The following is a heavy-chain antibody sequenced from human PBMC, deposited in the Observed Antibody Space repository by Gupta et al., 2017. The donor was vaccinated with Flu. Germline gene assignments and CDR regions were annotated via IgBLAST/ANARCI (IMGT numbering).Heavy chain of an antibody. D-gene: IGHD1-1*01. Sequence: QVQLVESGGGVVQPGRSLRLSCAASGFTFSSYGMHWVRQAPGKGLEWVAVISYDGSNKYYADSVKGRFTISRDNSKNTLYLQMNSLRAEDTAVYYCVGSTRNEDFDYWGQGTLVTVSS. CDR3: VGSTRNEDFDY. CDR1: GFTFSSYG. V-gene: IGHV3-30*03. CDR2: ISYDGSNK. J-gene: IGHJ4*02.